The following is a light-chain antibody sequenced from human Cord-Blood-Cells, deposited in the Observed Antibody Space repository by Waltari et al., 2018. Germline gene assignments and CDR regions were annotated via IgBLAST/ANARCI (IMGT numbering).Light chain of an antibody. J-gene: IGLJ1*01. CDR2: EVS. CDR3: CSYAGSFYV. CDR1: SSDVGGYNY. Sequence: QSALTQPRSVSGSPGQSVTISCTGTSSDVGGYNYVSWYQQHPGKAPKLMIYEVSKRPSGFPDRFSGSKSGNTASLTISGLQAEYEADYYCCSYAGSFYVFGTGTKVTVL. V-gene: IGLV2-11*01.